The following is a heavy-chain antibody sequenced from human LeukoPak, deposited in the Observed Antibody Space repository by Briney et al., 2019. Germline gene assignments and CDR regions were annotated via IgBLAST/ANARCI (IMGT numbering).Heavy chain of an antibody. CDR1: GFTFTSYG. V-gene: IGHV3-23*01. CDR3: AKDLNIVGATYYFDY. D-gene: IGHD1-26*01. Sequence: GGSLRLSCAASGFTFTSYGMSWVRQAPGKGLEWVSAISGSGGSTYYADSVKGRFTISRDNSKNTLYLQMNSLRAEDTAVYYCAKDLNIVGATYYFDYWGQGTLVTVSS. CDR2: ISGSGGST. J-gene: IGHJ4*02.